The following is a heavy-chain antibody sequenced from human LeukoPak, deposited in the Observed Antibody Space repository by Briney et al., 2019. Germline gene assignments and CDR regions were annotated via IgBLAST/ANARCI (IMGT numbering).Heavy chain of an antibody. Sequence: GESLKISCKGSGYSFTSYWISWVRQMPGKGLEWMVRIDPSDSYTNYSPSFQGHVTISADKSISPAYLQWSSLKASDTAMYYCARHLTDDYYDSSGVSDYWGQGTLLTVSS. V-gene: IGHV5-10-1*01. D-gene: IGHD3-22*01. J-gene: IGHJ4*02. CDR1: GYSFTSYW. CDR3: ARHLTDDYYDSSGVSDY. CDR2: IDPSDSYT.